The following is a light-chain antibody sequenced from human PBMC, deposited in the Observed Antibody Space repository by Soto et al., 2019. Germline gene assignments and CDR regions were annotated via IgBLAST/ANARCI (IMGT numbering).Light chain of an antibody. CDR2: GAS. CDR1: QSLSSSY. CDR3: QQYGSSPWT. Sequence: EIVLTQSPGTLSSSPGEGATLSCRASQSLSSSYLAWYQHKPGQAPRLLIYGASRRATGIPERFSGSGSGTDFTLTISRLEPEDFAVYYCQQYGSSPWTFGQGTKVDIK. J-gene: IGKJ1*01. V-gene: IGKV3-20*01.